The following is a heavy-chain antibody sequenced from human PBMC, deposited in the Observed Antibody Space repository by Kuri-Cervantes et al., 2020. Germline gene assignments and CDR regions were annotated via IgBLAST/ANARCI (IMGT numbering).Heavy chain of an antibody. V-gene: IGHV1-69*06. Sequence: SVKVSCKASGGNFRASAINWVRQAPGQGLEWMGGIIPIFGTPTYAQKFQGRVTISADKSTTTAYMELNSLRSEDTAVYYCARGAVAGAWGFDHWGQGTLVTVSS. CDR2: IIPIFGTP. CDR3: ARGAVAGAWGFDH. D-gene: IGHD6-19*01. CDR1: GGNFRASA. J-gene: IGHJ4*02.